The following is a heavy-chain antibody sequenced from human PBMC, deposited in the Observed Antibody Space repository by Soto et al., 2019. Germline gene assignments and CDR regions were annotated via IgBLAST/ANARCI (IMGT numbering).Heavy chain of an antibody. J-gene: IGHJ6*02. CDR2: ISYDGSNK. D-gene: IGHD1-1*01. V-gene: IGHV3-30*18. CDR3: AKDRKRYNWNDFPHYYHGMYV. Sequence: QVQLVESGGGVVQPGRSLRLSCAASGFTFSTYGMHWVRQAPGKGLEWVAVISYDGSNKYYADSVKGRFTISRDNSKNPLYLQMNSLSAEDTAVYYCAKDRKRYNWNDFPHYYHGMYVWGQGTTVTVSS. CDR1: GFTFSTYG.